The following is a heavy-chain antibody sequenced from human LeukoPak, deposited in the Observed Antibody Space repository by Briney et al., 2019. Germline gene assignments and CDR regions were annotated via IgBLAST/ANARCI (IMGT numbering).Heavy chain of an antibody. J-gene: IGHJ4*02. Sequence: GGSLRLSCAASGFTFSSYSMNWVRQAPGKGLEWVSSISSSSSYIYYADSVKGRFTISRDNAKKSLYLQMNSLRAEDTAVYYCARHRGVVPFDYWGQGTLVTVSS. CDR1: GFTFSSYS. CDR3: ARHRGVVPFDY. D-gene: IGHD3-3*01. V-gene: IGHV3-21*01. CDR2: ISSSSSYI.